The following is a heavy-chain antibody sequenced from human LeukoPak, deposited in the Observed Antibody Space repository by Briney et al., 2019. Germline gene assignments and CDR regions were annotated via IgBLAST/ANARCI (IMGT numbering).Heavy chain of an antibody. J-gene: IGHJ4*02. Sequence: GESLKISCKGSGYSFTSYWIAWVRQMPGKGLEWMGVIYPGDSNTKYSPSFQGQVTISADKSTSTAYLQWSSLKASDTAMYYCARHPEQSSGYWGQGTLVTVSS. CDR3: ARHPEQSSGY. CDR1: GYSFTSYW. D-gene: IGHD6-19*01. CDR2: IYPGDSNT. V-gene: IGHV5-51*01.